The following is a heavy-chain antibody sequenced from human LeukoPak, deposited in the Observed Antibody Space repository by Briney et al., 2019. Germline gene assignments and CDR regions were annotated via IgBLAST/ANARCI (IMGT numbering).Heavy chain of an antibody. J-gene: IGHJ1*01. D-gene: IGHD2-2*01. CDR1: GFTFSSYG. V-gene: IGHV3-30*18. Sequence: PGGSLRLSCAAPGFTFSSYGMHWVRQAPGKGLEWVAVISYDGSNKYYADSVKGRFTISRDNSKNTLYLQMNSLRAEDTAVYYCAKDGVGGYCSSTSCYSGYFQHWGQGTLVTVSS. CDR2: ISYDGSNK. CDR3: AKDGVGGYCSSTSCYSGYFQH.